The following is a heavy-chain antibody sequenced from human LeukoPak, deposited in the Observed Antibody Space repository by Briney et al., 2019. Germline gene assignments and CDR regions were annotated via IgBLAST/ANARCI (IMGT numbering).Heavy chain of an antibody. CDR2: SNAGNGHT. J-gene: IGHJ6*02. D-gene: IGHD3-10*01. Sequence: ASVKVSCKASGYTFSSHAIHWVRQAPGKGLEWMGWSNAGNGHTKYSQELQGRVTITRDTSASTAYMELSNLRSDDMAVYYCARGGFFYGMDVWGQGTTVIVS. CDR3: ARGGFFYGMDV. V-gene: IGHV1-3*02. CDR1: GYTFSSHA.